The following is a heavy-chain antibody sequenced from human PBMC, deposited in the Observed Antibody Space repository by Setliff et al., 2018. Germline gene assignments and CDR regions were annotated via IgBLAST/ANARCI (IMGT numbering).Heavy chain of an antibody. V-gene: IGHV4-39*07. CDR3: ARGTDCYDSSGYYALGGFDY. CDR2: IYYSGST. Sequence: SETLSLTCTVSGGSISSSSYYWGWIRQPPGKGLEWIGSIYYSGSTYYNPSLKSRVTISVDTSKNQFSLKLSSVTAADTAVYYCARGTDCYDSSGYYALGGFDYWGQGTLVTVSS. J-gene: IGHJ4*02. D-gene: IGHD3-22*01. CDR1: GGSISSSSYY.